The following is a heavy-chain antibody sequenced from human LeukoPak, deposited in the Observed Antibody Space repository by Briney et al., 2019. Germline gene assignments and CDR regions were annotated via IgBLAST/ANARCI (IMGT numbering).Heavy chain of an antibody. CDR2: ISGSGGST. V-gene: IGHV3-23*01. D-gene: IGHD3-22*01. Sequence: PGGTLRLSCAASGFTFSSYGMSWVRQAPGKGLEWVSAISGSGGSTYYADSVKGRFTISRDNSKNTLYLQMNSLRAEDTAVYYCAKEIYDSSAHDAFDIWGQGTMVTVSS. CDR1: GFTFSSYG. J-gene: IGHJ3*02. CDR3: AKEIYDSSAHDAFDI.